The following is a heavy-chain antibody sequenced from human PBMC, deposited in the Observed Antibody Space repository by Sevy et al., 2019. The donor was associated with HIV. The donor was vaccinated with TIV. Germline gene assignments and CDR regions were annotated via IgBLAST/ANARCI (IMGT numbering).Heavy chain of an antibody. D-gene: IGHD3-22*01. CDR1: GGSMSSYY. J-gene: IGHJ4*02. CDR2: NYYSGST. Sequence: SETLSLTCTVSGGSMSSYYWSWIRRPPGKGLEWIGCNYYSGSTKDNPSLKSRGTMSLDTSKNQFSLKLGSVTAADTAVYYCARATHSYESSSYYPTPLFDYWGQGTLVTVSS. V-gene: IGHV4-59*01. CDR3: ARATHSYESSSYYPTPLFDY.